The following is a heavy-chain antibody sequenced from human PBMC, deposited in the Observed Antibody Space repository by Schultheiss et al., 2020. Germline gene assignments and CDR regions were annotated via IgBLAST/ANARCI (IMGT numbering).Heavy chain of an antibody. CDR1: GYSFTSYW. D-gene: IGHD4-17*01. CDR2: IYPGDSDT. V-gene: IGHV5-51*01. Sequence: GSLRLSCKGSGYSFTSYWIGWVRQMPGKGLEWMGIIYPGDSDTRYSPSFQGQVTISADKSISTAYLQWSSLKASDTAMYYCARHSMTTVTTPFDYWGQGTLVTVSS. CDR3: ARHSMTTVTTPFDY. J-gene: IGHJ4*02.